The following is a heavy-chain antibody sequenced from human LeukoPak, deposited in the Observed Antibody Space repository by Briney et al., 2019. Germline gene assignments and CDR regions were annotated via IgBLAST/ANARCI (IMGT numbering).Heavy chain of an antibody. CDR1: GFTFSSYA. Sequence: GGSLRLSCAASGFTFSSYAMSWVRQAPGKGLEWVSAISGSGGSTYYADSVKGRFTISRDNSKNTLYLQMNSLRAEDTAVYYCAKDARPMIVVVITPPFDYWGQGTLVTVSS. J-gene: IGHJ4*02. CDR2: ISGSGGST. CDR3: AKDARPMIVVVITPPFDY. D-gene: IGHD3-22*01. V-gene: IGHV3-23*01.